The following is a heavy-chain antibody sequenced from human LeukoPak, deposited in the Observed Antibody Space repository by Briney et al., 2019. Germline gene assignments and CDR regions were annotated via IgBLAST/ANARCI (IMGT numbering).Heavy chain of an antibody. CDR1: GFTFSSYE. CDR2: ISSSGSTI. V-gene: IGHV3-48*03. J-gene: IGHJ4*02. Sequence: PGGSLRLSCAASGFTFSSYEMNWVRQAPGKGLERVSYISSSGSTIYYADSVKGRFTISRDNAKNSLYLQMNSLRAEDTAVYYCVRDGQQLLPYYFDYWDQGTLVTVSS. D-gene: IGHD6-13*01. CDR3: VRDGQQLLPYYFDY.